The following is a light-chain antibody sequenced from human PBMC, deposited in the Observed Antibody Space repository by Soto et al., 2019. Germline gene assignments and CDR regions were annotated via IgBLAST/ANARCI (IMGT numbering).Light chain of an antibody. Sequence: EIVMTQSPATLSVSPGETATLSCRASQSVSNNVAWYQQKPGQAPRLLILGASTRATGIPARFSGGGSGTDFTLTISRLEPEDFAVYYCQQYGSSPRTFGQGTKV. CDR1: QSVSNN. V-gene: IGKV3-15*01. CDR2: GAS. J-gene: IGKJ1*01. CDR3: QQYGSSPRT.